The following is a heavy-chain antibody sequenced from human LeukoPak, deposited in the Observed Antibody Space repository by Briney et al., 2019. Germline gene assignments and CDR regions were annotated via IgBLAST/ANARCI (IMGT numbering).Heavy chain of an antibody. J-gene: IGHJ5*02. V-gene: IGHV1-69*13. D-gene: IGHD3-22*01. CDR2: IIPIFGTA. CDR1: GGTSSSYA. Sequence: SVKVSCKASGGTSSSYAISSVRQAPGQGLEWMGGIIPIFGTANYAQKFQGRVTITADESTSTAYMELSSLRSEDTAVYYCARSYDSSGTHPPYYWFDPRGQGTLVTVSS. CDR3: ARSYDSSGTHPPYYWFDP.